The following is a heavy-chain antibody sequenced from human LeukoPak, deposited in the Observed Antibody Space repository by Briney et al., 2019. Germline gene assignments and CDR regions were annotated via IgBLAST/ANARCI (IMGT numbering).Heavy chain of an antibody. CDR3: AEDKSDRGYSYGYRWGYFDY. CDR1: GFTFSDYY. V-gene: IGHV3-11*01. Sequence: PGGSLRLSCAASGFTFSDYYMSWIRQAPGKGLEWVSYISSSGSTIYYADSVKGRFTISRDNAKNSLYLQMNSLRTEDTALYYCAEDKSDRGYSYGYRWGYFDYWGQGTLVTVSS. J-gene: IGHJ4*02. CDR2: ISSSGSTI. D-gene: IGHD5-18*01.